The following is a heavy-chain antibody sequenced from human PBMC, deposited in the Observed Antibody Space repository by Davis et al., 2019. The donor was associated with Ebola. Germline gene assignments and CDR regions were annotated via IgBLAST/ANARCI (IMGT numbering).Heavy chain of an antibody. Sequence: GESLKISCAASGFTFSSYWMSWVRQAPGKGLEWVANIKQDGSEKYYVDSVKGRFTISRDNAKNSLYLQMNSLRAEDTAVYYCARESGSVGDPAQGGWFDPWGQGTLVTVSS. V-gene: IGHV3-7*01. CDR2: IKQDGSEK. CDR3: ARESGSVGDPAQGGWFDP. D-gene: IGHD4-17*01. CDR1: GFTFSSYW. J-gene: IGHJ5*02.